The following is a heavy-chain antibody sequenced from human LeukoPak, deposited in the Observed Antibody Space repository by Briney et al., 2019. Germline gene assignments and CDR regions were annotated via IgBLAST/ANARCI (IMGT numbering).Heavy chain of an antibody. CDR3: AKDDQLQDYFDY. D-gene: IGHD2-2*01. V-gene: IGHV3-7*03. Sequence: GGSLRLSCAASGFIFSSNWMTWVRQAPGKGLEWVANIKPDGSQKNYVDSVKGRFTISRDSARNSLYLQMNSLRAEDTAVYYCAKDDQLQDYFDYWGQGTLVTVSS. J-gene: IGHJ4*02. CDR2: IKPDGSQK. CDR1: GFIFSSNW.